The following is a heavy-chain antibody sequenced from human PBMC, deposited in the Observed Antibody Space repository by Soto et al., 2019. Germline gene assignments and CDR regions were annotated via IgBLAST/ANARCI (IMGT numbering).Heavy chain of an antibody. Sequence: GGSLRPSCAASGFTFGSYGMHWVRQAPGKGLEWVAVISYDGSNKYYADSVKGRFTISRDNSKNTLYLQMNSLRAEDTAVYYCAKGGYYYYGMDVWGQGTTVTVSS. CDR3: AKGGYYYYGMDV. V-gene: IGHV3-30*18. CDR1: GFTFGSYG. J-gene: IGHJ6*02. CDR2: ISYDGSNK. D-gene: IGHD3-16*01.